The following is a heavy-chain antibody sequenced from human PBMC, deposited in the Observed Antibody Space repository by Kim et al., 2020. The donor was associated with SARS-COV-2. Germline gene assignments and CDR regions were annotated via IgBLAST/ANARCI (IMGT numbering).Heavy chain of an antibody. D-gene: IGHD1-26*01. V-gene: IGHV1-3*01. CDR3: ARYWNSGSYYNWFDP. Sequence: QKFQGRVTITRDTSASTAYMELSSLRSEDTAVYYCARYWNSGSYYNWFDPWGQGTLVTVSS. J-gene: IGHJ5*02.